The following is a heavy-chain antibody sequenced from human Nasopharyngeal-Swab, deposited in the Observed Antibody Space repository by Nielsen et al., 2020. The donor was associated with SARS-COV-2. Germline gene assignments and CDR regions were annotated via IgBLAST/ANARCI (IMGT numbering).Heavy chain of an antibody. CDR3: AREEVVATSWRAFDI. CDR2: ISYDGGNK. D-gene: IGHD5-12*01. V-gene: IGHV3-30*03. J-gene: IGHJ3*02. Sequence: WIRQPPGKGLEWVAVISYDGGNKYYADSVKGRFTISRDNSKNTLYLQMNSLRAEDTAVYYCAREEVVATSWRAFDIWGQGTMVTVSS.